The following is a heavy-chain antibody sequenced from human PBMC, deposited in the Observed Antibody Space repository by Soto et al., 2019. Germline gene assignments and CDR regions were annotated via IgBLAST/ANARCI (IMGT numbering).Heavy chain of an antibody. D-gene: IGHD2-15*01. J-gene: IGHJ4*02. CDR2: ISSSSAYI. CDR1: GFIFSTYS. Sequence: EVQVVESGGGLVEPGGSLRLSCAASGFIFSTYSMNWVRQAPGKGLEWVSSISSSSAYIFYTDSVKGRFTISRDNAKNLLYLQMNTLRAEDTAVYYCARGGSQDRGGYDYWGQGAQVTVSS. V-gene: IGHV3-21*01. CDR3: ARGGSQDRGGYDY.